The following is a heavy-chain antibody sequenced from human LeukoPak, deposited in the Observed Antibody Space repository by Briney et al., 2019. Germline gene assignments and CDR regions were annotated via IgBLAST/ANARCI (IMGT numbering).Heavy chain of an antibody. D-gene: IGHD3-22*01. Sequence: GGSLRLSCAASGFTFSSYAMHWVRQAPGKGLEYVSAISSNGGSTYYANSVKGRFTISRDNSKNTLYLQMNSLRAENTAVYYCADSFDYWGQGTLVTVSS. V-gene: IGHV3-64*01. CDR1: GFTFSSYA. J-gene: IGHJ4*02. CDR2: ISSNGGST. CDR3: ADSFDY.